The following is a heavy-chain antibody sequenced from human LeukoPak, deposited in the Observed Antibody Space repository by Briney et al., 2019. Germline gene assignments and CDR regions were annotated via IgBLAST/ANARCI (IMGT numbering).Heavy chain of an antibody. CDR2: MNPNSGNT. Sequence: ASVKVSCKASGYTFTSYDINWVRQATGQGLEWMGWMNPNSGNTGYAQKFQGRVTMTRNTSISTAYMDLSSLRSEDTAVYYCARRARIAAAGKNWFDPWGQGTLVTVSS. J-gene: IGHJ5*02. D-gene: IGHD6-13*01. CDR3: ARRARIAAAGKNWFDP. V-gene: IGHV1-8*01. CDR1: GYTFTSYD.